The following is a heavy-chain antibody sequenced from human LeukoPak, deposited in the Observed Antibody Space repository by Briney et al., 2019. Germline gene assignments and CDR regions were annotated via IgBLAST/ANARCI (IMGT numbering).Heavy chain of an antibody. J-gene: IGHJ5*02. CDR2: INHSGST. V-gene: IGHV4-34*01. CDR3: ARGKLRYFDSLNCFAP. D-gene: IGHD3-9*01. Sequence: SETLSLTCAVYGGSFSGYYWSWIRQPPGKGLEWIGEINHSGSTNYNPSLKSRVTISVDTSKNQFSLKLSSVTAADTAVYYCARGKLRYFDSLNCFAPGGQEPLVTVSS. CDR1: GGSFSGYY.